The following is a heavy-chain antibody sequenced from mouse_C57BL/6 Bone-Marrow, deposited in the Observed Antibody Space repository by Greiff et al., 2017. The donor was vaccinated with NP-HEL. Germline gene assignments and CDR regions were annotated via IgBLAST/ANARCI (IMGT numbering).Heavy chain of an antibody. CDR2: IHPNSGST. D-gene: IGHD1-1*01. J-gene: IGHJ4*01. Sequence: VQLQQPGAELVKPGASVKLSCKASGYTFTSYWMHWVKQRPGQGLEWIGMIHPNSGSTNYNEKFKSKATLTVDKSSSTAYMQLSSLTSEDSAVYYCATTVVAHYYAMDYWGKGTSVTVSS. CDR3: ATTVVAHYYAMDY. V-gene: IGHV1-64*01. CDR1: GYTFTSYW.